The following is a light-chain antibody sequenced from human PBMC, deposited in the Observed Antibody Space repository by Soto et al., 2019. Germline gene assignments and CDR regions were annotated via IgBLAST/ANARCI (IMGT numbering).Light chain of an antibody. J-gene: IGKJ5*01. V-gene: IGKV3-20*01. CDR2: GTS. CDR3: QQLHGYPIT. Sequence: IVLTQSPNTLSLSPGERATLSCRAGQSVPRSYLAWYQQKPGQAPRLLIYGTSSRATGIPDRFSGSGSGTDFTLTISRLEPEDFATYYCQQLHGYPITFGQGTRLEIK. CDR1: QSVPRSY.